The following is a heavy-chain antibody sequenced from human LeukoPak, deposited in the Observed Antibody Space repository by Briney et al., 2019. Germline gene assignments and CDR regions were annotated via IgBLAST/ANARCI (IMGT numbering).Heavy chain of an antibody. J-gene: IGHJ6*02. Sequence: GGSLRLSCAASGFTFSSYSMNWVRQAPGKGLEWVSSISSSSSYIYYADSVKGRFTISRDNAKNSLYLQMNSLRAEDTAVYYCAREAPTYYYYYGMDVWGQGTTVTVSS. CDR2: ISSSSSYI. CDR1: GFTFSSYS. CDR3: AREAPTYYYYYGMDV. V-gene: IGHV3-21*01. D-gene: IGHD4-17*01.